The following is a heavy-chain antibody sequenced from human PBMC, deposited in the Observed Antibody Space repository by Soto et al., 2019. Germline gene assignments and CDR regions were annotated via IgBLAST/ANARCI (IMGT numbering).Heavy chain of an antibody. D-gene: IGHD5-18*01. V-gene: IGHV4-31*03. J-gene: IGHJ6*02. CDR1: GGSISSGGYY. CDR3: ARYPLQYSYGPTDYYGMDV. Sequence: SETLSLTCTVSGGSISSGGYYWSWIRQHPGKGLEWIGYIYYSGSTYYNPSLKSRVTISVDTSKNQFSLKLSSVTAADTAVYYCARYPLQYSYGPTDYYGMDVWGQGTTVTVS. CDR2: IYYSGST.